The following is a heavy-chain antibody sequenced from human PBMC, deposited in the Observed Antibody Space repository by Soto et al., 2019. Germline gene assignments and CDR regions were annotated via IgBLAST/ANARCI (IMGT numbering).Heavy chain of an antibody. J-gene: IGHJ4*02. Sequence: QVHLVQSGDEVKKPGASVKVSCMASGYTFSNFGITWVRQAPGQGLEWMGWISGKNGNTNYAQKIQGRATLTTDTPTGTAYMELTSLRSDDTAVYYCARSVGPQWLKYPDYWGQGTLVTVSS. CDR2: ISGKNGNT. CDR3: ARSVGPQWLKYPDY. V-gene: IGHV1-18*01. CDR1: GYTFSNFG. D-gene: IGHD6-19*01.